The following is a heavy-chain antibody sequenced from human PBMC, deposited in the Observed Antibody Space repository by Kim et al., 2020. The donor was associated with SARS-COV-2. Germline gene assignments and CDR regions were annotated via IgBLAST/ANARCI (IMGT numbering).Heavy chain of an antibody. CDR2: MKQDGSEI. D-gene: IGHD2-21*02. V-gene: IGHV3-7*01. CDR3: ARDGEYCGGDCYSYWYFDL. CDR1: GFTFGSYW. Sequence: GGSLRLSCAASGFTFGSYWMSWVRQAPGKGLEWVASMKQDGSEIYYVDSVKGRFTISRDNAKNSLFLQMNSLRAEDTAGYYCARDGEYCGGDCYSYWYFDLWGRGTLVTVSS. J-gene: IGHJ2*01.